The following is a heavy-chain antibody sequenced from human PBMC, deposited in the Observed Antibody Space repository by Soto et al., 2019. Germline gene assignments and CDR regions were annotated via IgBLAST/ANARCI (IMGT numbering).Heavy chain of an antibody. D-gene: IGHD3-22*01. V-gene: IGHV3-30*18. CDR1: YG. J-gene: IGHJ4*02. CDR2: ISYDGSNK. Sequence: YGRRWLSKAQGKGLEWVAVISYDGSNKYYADSVKGRFTISRDNSKNTLYLQMNSLRAEDTAVYYCAKDRRGPTWVVVITLFEYWGQGTLVTVSS. CDR3: AKDRRGPTWVVVITLFEY.